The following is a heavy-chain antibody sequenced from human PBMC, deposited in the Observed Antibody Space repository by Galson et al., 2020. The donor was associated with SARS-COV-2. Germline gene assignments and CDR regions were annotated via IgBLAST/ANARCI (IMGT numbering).Heavy chain of an antibody. D-gene: IGHD3-10*01. CDR2: ISFSGRNR. Sequence: GESLKISCAASEITFTGYAMSWVRQAPGKGLEWVSAISFSGRNRYYADSVKGRFTISRENSQNTLFLQMNSLRVEDTAIYYCAKGDEFRGNWFDPWGQGTLVTVSS. CDR1: EITFTGYA. V-gene: IGHV3-23*01. J-gene: IGHJ5*02. CDR3: AKGDEFRGNWFDP.